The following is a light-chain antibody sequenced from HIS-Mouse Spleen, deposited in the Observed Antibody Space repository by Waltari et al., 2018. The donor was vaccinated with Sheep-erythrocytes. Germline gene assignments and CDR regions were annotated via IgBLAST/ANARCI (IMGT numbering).Light chain of an antibody. J-gene: IGLJ2*01. CDR2: EGS. CDR1: RSDVGSSNI. V-gene: IGLV2-23*01. CDR3: CSYAGSSTFVV. Sequence: QSALTQPASVSGSPGQSITSSCTGTRSDVGSSNIVSWYQQHPGKAPKLMIYEGSKRPSGVSNRFSGSKSGNTASLTISGLQAEDEADYYCCSYAGSSTFVVFGGGTKLTVL.